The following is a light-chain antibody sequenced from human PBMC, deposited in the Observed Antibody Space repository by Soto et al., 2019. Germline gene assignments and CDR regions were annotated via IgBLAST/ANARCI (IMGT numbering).Light chain of an antibody. Sequence: RQTPATLYVSPGERGTLFFRASQSVKSNLAWYQQKPGQAPRLLIYDASNRATGIPARFSGSGSGTEFTLSISSLQSEDFAIYYCQQYHIWLTFGGGTKVDI. J-gene: IGKJ4*01. V-gene: IGKV3-15*01. CDR3: QQYHIWLT. CDR2: DAS. CDR1: QSVKSN.